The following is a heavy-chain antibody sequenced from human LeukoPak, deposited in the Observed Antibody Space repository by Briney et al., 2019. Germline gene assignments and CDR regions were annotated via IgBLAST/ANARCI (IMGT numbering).Heavy chain of an antibody. CDR1: GFIFSNFW. CDR2: IKQDGSEV. Sequence: GRSLRLSCAASGFIFSNFWMSWVRQAPGKGLEWVANIKQDGSEVYYVDSVEGRFTISRDSAQNSLSLQMNSLRGEDTAVYYCVRALGSSSADFWGQGILVTVSS. V-gene: IGHV3-7*01. CDR3: VRALGSSSADF. J-gene: IGHJ4*02. D-gene: IGHD6-6*01.